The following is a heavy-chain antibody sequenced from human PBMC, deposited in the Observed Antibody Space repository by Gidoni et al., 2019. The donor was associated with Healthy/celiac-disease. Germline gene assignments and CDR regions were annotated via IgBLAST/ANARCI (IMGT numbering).Heavy chain of an antibody. CDR2: INPNSGGT. Sequence: QVQLVQSGAEVKKPGASVQVSCKASGYTFTGYSMHWVRQAPGQGLEWMGRINPNSGGTNHAQKFQGRVTMTRDTSISTAYMELSRLRSDDTAVYYCARWETMYYYDSSGFDAFDIWGQGTMVTVSS. V-gene: IGHV1-2*06. CDR1: GYTFTGYS. CDR3: ARWETMYYYDSSGFDAFDI. D-gene: IGHD3-22*01. J-gene: IGHJ3*02.